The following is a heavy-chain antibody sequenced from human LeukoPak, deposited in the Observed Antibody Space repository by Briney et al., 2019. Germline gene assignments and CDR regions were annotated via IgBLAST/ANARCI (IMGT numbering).Heavy chain of an antibody. CDR1: GFTFSSHS. Sequence: GGSLRLSCAASGFTFSSHSMNWVRQAPGKGLEWASYISSGGSTIYYADSVKGRFTISRDNAKNSLYLQMSSLRDEDTAVYYCVRDDAGTDHYYYGMDVWGQGTTVTVSS. J-gene: IGHJ6*02. V-gene: IGHV3-48*02. CDR3: VRDDAGTDHYYYGMDV. D-gene: IGHD1-14*01. CDR2: ISSGGSTI.